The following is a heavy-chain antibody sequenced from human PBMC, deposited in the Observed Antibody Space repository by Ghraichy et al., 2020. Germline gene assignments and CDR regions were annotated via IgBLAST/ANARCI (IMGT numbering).Heavy chain of an antibody. CDR3: ARDGCSITSCYDY. CDR2: IWYDGSNK. J-gene: IGHJ4*02. CDR1: GFTLSSYG. V-gene: IGHV3-33*01. D-gene: IGHD2-2*01. Sequence: GGSLRLSCAASGFTLSSYGMNWVRQAPGKGLEWVAVIWYDGSNKYYADSVKGRFTISKDNTKNTLYLQMNSLRAEDTAVYYCARDGCSITSCYDYWGQGTLVTVSS.